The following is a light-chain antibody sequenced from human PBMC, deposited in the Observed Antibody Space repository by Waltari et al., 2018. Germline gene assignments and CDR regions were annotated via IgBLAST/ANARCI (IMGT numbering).Light chain of an antibody. V-gene: IGLV1-44*01. Sequence: QSVLTQPPSASGTPGQRVTIACSGSHHNIRRQNLSWYRQLPGTAPKLLIYSNDQRPLGVPDRFSGSKSGTSASLAIIGLQSEDEADYYCATWDDSLNGRVFGGGTKLTVL. J-gene: IGLJ2*01. CDR1: HHNIRRQN. CDR2: SND. CDR3: ATWDDSLNGRV.